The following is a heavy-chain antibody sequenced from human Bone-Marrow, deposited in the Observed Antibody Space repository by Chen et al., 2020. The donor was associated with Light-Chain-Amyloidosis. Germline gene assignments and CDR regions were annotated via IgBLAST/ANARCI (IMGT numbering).Heavy chain of an antibody. V-gene: IGHV3-21*01. CDR2: ISSSSSYI. J-gene: IGHJ4*02. CDR1: GFTFSSYS. CDR3: AREKYSSSGFDY. D-gene: IGHD6-6*01. Sequence: EVQLVESGGGLVKPGGSLRLSCAASGFTFSSYSMNWARQAPGKGLEWVSSISSSSSYIYYADSVKGRFTISRDNAKNSLYLQMNSLRAEDTAVYYCAREKYSSSGFDYWGQGTLVTVSS.